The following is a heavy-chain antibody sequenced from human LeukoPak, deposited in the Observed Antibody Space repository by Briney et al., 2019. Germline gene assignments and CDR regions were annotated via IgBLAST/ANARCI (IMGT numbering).Heavy chain of an antibody. V-gene: IGHV1-46*01. Sequence: ASVKVSCKASGYTFTSYYMHWVRQAPGQGLEWMGIINPSGGSTSYAQKFQGRVTMTRDTSTSTVYMELSSLRSGDTAVYYCARDQGPYDKRGYFQHWGQGTLVTVSS. CDR3: ARDQGPYDKRGYFQH. D-gene: IGHD3-22*01. CDR2: INPSGGST. CDR1: GYTFTSYY. J-gene: IGHJ1*01.